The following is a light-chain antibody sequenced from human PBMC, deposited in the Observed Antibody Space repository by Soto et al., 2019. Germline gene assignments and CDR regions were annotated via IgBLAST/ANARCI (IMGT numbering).Light chain of an antibody. Sequence: QSALTQPASVSGSPGQSITISCTGTSSDVGDNNYVSWYQQHPGKAPKLMIYDVTHRPSGVSNRFSGSKSGNTASLTISGVQAEDEADYYCSSYTSSSTLYVFGTGTKLTVL. V-gene: IGLV2-14*01. CDR3: SSYTSSSTLYV. CDR2: DVT. CDR1: SSDVGDNNY. J-gene: IGLJ1*01.